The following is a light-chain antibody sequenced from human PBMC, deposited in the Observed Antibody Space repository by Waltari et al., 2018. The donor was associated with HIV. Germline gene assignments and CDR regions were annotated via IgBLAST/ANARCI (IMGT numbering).Light chain of an antibody. Sequence: QSALTQSASVSGSPGQSITISCTGTSSDVGSYNLVSWYQHHPGKAPKLMIYEVNKRALGVFNRFSCSKSGNTASLTIAGLQAEDEADYYCCSYAGSSTSVVFGGGTKLTVL. CDR3: CSYAGSSTSVV. V-gene: IGLV2-23*02. CDR2: EVN. J-gene: IGLJ2*01. CDR1: SSDVGSYNL.